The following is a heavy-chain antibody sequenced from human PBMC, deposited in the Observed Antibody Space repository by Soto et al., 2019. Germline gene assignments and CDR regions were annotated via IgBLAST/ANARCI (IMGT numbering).Heavy chain of an antibody. V-gene: IGHV2-5*01. CDR1: GFSLSTSGVG. Sequence: TLTLTCTFSGFSLSTSGVGVGWIRQPPGKALEWLALIYWNDDKRYSPSLKSRLSITKDTSKNQVVLTMTNMDPVDTATYYSAHRVGDRHCSSTSCYLPANWFDPWGQGTLVTVSS. D-gene: IGHD2-2*01. J-gene: IGHJ5*02. CDR3: AHRVGDRHCSSTSCYLPANWFDP. CDR2: IYWNDDK.